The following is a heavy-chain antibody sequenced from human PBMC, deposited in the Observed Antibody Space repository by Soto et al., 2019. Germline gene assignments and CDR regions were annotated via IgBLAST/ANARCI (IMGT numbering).Heavy chain of an antibody. V-gene: IGHV3-23*01. D-gene: IGHD6-6*01. CDR3: AKACWVELYSSSSFDMDV. Sequence: GGSLRLSCAASGFTFSSYAMSWVRKATGKGLEWVSAISGSGGSTYYADSVKGRFTISRDNSKNTLYLQMNSLRAEDTSVYYCAKACWVELYSSSSFDMDVWGKGTTVTVSS. J-gene: IGHJ6*03. CDR2: ISGSGGST. CDR1: GFTFSSYA.